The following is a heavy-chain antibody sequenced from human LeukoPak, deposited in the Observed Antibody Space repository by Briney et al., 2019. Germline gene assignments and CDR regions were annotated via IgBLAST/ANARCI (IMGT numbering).Heavy chain of an antibody. CDR1: GFTFSDYW. V-gene: IGHV3-7*01. J-gene: IGHJ4*02. CDR2: IKQDESEK. CDR3: ARERSAGILTGHYPFDY. Sequence: PGGSLRLSCAASGFTFSDYWMSWVRQTPGKGLEWVANIKQDESEKHYVDSVKGRFTISRDNAKNSLYLQMNSLRAEDTAVYYCARERSAGILTGHYPFDYSGQGTLVTVSS. D-gene: IGHD3-9*01.